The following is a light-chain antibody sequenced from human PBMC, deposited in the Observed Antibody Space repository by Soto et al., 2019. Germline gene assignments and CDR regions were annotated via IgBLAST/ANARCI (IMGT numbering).Light chain of an antibody. J-gene: IGKJ1*01. CDR2: DAS. CDR3: QQYNSYPCT. CDR1: QSISSG. V-gene: IGKV1-5*01. Sequence: DIQMTQSPSTLSASVGDRVTITCRASQSISSGLAWYQQKPGKAPKLLIYDASSLESGVPSRFSGSGSGTEFTLTISSLQPDDFATYYCQQYNSYPCTFGQGTKVEIK.